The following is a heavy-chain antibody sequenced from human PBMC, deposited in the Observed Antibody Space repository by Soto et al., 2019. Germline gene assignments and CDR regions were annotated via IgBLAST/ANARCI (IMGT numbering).Heavy chain of an antibody. J-gene: IGHJ4*02. CDR3: ARRGGGGG. D-gene: IGHD3-16*01. Sequence: GGSLRLSCAASGFTFSSYSMNWVRQAPGKGLEWVSSISSSSSYIYYADSVKGRFTISRDNAKNSLYLQMNSLRAEDAVVFYCARRGGGGGWGQGTLVTVSS. CDR1: GFTFSSYS. CDR2: ISSSSSYI. V-gene: IGHV3-21*01.